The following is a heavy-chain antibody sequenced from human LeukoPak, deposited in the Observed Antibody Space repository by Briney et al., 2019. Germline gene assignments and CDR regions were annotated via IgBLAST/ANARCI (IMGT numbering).Heavy chain of an antibody. V-gene: IGHV5-51*01. CDR1: GYSFTSYW. CDR3: AGHGLVEDFCSGNYFYYYSLDV. D-gene: IGHD3-3*01. J-gene: IGHJ6*03. Sequence: GESLKISCKGSGYSFTSYWIGWVRQMPGKGLGLMGIIYPGDSDTRYSPSFQGQVTILSDKSISTAYLQWSSLKASDTAMYSCAGHGLVEDFCSGNYFYYYSLDVWGKGTRSPSP. CDR2: IYPGDSDT.